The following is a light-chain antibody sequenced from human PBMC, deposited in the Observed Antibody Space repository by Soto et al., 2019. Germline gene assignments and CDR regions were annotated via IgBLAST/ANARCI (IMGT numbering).Light chain of an antibody. CDR1: SSDVGGYNY. CDR3: SSYTTSSTPYV. V-gene: IGLV2-14*01. J-gene: IGLJ1*01. Sequence: QSALTQPASVSGSPGQSITISCTGTSSDVGGYNYVSWYQQYPGKVPKLMIYDVSNRPSGVSNRFSGSKSGNTASLTISGLQAEDEADYYCSSYTTSSTPYVFGTGTKVTVL. CDR2: DVS.